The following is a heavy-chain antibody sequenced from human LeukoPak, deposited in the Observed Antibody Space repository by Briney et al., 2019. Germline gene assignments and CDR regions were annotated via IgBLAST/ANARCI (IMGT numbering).Heavy chain of an antibody. D-gene: IGHD6-13*01. CDR3: ARDGTAAGLYFDL. CDR2: IRQDGSEK. CDR1: GFTFTDYW. J-gene: IGHJ4*01. V-gene: IGHV3-7*01. Sequence: GGSLRLSCEVSGFTFTDYWMNWVRQAPGKGAEWVASIRQDGSEKTYVDSVKGRFTISRDNTKNSLSLQLNGLRAEDTAVYYCARDGTAAGLYFDLWGQGTLVTVSS.